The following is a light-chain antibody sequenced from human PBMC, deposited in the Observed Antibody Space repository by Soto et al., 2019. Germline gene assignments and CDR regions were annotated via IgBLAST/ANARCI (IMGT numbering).Light chain of an antibody. V-gene: IGLV2-23*02. CDR1: SRDVETYNL. CDR2: EVT. Sequence: QSALTQPASVSGSPGQSITISCTGTSRDVETYNLVSWYQQHPGKAPKLLIYEVTKRPSGLSDRFSGSKSGNTASLTISGLQAEDEADYYCCSYAGGNTFPYAFGTGTQLTVL. CDR3: CSYAGGNTFPYA. J-gene: IGLJ1*01.